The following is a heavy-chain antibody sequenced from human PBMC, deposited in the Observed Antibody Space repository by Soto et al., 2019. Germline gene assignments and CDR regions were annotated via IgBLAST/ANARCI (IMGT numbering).Heavy chain of an antibody. CDR2: IYYSGST. J-gene: IGHJ6*02. D-gene: IGHD3-9*01. V-gene: IGHV4-39*01. CDR3: ASLGVAMTGSYPYYYYYGMDV. Sequence: PEKRSHTCTVSGGSTRTSSYHRGWIRQPPGNGLEWIGSIYYSGSTYYNPSLKSRVTISVDTSKNQFSLKLSSVTAADTAVYYCASLGVAMTGSYPYYYYYGMDVWGQGTTVT. CDR1: GGSTRTSSYH.